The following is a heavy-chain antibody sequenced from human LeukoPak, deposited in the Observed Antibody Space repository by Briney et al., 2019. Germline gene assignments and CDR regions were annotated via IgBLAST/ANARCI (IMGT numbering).Heavy chain of an antibody. J-gene: IGHJ5*02. CDR1: GFTFSCYA. V-gene: IGHV3-23*01. Sequence: GGSLRLACAASGFTFSCYAMSWVRQAPGKGLEWVSAISGSGGSTYYADSVKGRFTISRDNSKNTLYLQVNSLRAEDTAVYYCAKAAVVTAIRFNWFDPWGQGTLVTVSS. CDR2: ISGSGGST. CDR3: AKAAVVTAIRFNWFDP. D-gene: IGHD2-21*02.